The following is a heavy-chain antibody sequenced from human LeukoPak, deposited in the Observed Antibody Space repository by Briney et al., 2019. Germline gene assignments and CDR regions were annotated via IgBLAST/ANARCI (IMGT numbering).Heavy chain of an antibody. CDR2: ISSSSSYI. V-gene: IGHV3-21*01. CDR1: GFTFSSYS. CDR3: VRIREATYYYYMDV. Sequence: GGSLRLSCAASGFTFSSYSMNWVRQAPGKGLEWVSSISSSSSYIYYADSVKGRFTISRDNAKNSLYLQMNSLRAEDTAVYYCVRIREATYYYYMDVWGKGTTVTVSS. J-gene: IGHJ6*03.